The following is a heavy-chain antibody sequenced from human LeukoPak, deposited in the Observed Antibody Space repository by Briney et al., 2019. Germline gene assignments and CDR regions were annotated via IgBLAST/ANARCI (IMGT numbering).Heavy chain of an antibody. J-gene: IGHJ6*03. CDR2: ISSSGSTI. D-gene: IGHD6-13*01. CDR1: RFTFSDYY. CDR3: ARVGRIAAPGAAYYYYYMDV. V-gene: IGHV3-11*01. Sequence: GGSLRLSCAASRFTFSDYYMSWIRQAPGKGLEWVSYISSSGSTIYYADSVKGRFTISRDNAKNSLYLQMNSLRAEDTAVYYCARVGRIAAPGAAYYYYYMDVWGKGTTVTVSS.